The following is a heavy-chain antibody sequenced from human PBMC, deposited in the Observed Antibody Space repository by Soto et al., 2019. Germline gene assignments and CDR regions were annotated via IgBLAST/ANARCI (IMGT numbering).Heavy chain of an antibody. CDR1: GGSFSGYY. J-gene: IGHJ4*02. CDR2: INHSGST. D-gene: IGHD2-8*02. Sequence: SETLSLTCAVYGGSFSGYYWTWIRQPPGTGLEWIGEINHSGSTNYNPSIKSRVTISVDTSKNQFSQKLTSVTAADTAVYYCARDKITGLFDYWGQGTLVTVSS. V-gene: IGHV4-34*01. CDR3: ARDKITGLFDY.